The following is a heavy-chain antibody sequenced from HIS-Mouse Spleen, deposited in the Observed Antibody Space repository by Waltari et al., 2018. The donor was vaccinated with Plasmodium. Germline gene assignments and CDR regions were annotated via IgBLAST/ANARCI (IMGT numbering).Heavy chain of an antibody. V-gene: IGHV3-30*04. CDR3: ARLYYDFWSGYYPYGMDV. D-gene: IGHD3-3*01. CDR1: GFTFSSYA. J-gene: IGHJ6*02. CDR2: ITYYGSNK. Sequence: QVQLVESGGGVVQPGRSLRLSCAASGFTFSSYAMHWVRQAPGKGLEVVAVITYYGSNKDYADSVKGRFTISIDNSKNTLYLQMNSLRAEDTAVYYCARLYYDFWSGYYPYGMDVWGQGTTVTVSS.